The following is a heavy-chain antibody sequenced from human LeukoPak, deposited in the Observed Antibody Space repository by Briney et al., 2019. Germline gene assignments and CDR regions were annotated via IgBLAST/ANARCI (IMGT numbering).Heavy chain of an antibody. CDR3: ARGRYYYDSSGYWTIDY. D-gene: IGHD3-22*01. V-gene: IGHV1-2*02. CDR2: IYPNRGGT. J-gene: IGHJ4*02. CDR1: GYTFTGYY. Sequence: EASVKVSCKASGYTFTGYYMHWVRLAPGQGLEWRGWIYPNRGGTNYAQKFQGRVTMTRDTSISTAYMEMSRLRADDTAVYYCARGRYYYDSSGYWTIDYWGQGTLVTVSS.